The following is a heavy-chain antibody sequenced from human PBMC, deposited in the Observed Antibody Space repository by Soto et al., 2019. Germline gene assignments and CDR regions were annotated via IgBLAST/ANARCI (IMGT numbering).Heavy chain of an antibody. J-gene: IGHJ5*02. V-gene: IGHV3-21*01. CDR1: GFTFSSYS. CDR3: ARDLGSGSSWTLDWFDP. CDR2: ISSSSSYI. D-gene: IGHD6-13*01. Sequence: EVQLVESGGGLVKPGGSLRLSCAASGFTFSSYSMNWVRQAPGKGLEWVSSISSSSSYIYYADSVKGRFTISRDNAKNSLYLQMNSLRAEDTAVYYCARDLGSGSSWTLDWFDPWGQGTLVTVSS.